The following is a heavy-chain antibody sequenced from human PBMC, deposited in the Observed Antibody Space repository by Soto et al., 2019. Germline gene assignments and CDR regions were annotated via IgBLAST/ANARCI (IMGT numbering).Heavy chain of an antibody. CDR1: GGSISSDF. Sequence: QVQLQESGPGLVKPSETLSLTCTISGGSISSDFWTWIRQPAGKGLEFIGHIYSGGINYNPSLQSRATMSVDTSKNEFSVRLSSVSAADTAVYYCAKWSRQLGGWGLDPWGQGTLVTVSS. CDR3: AKWSRQLGGWGLDP. D-gene: IGHD1-1*01. J-gene: IGHJ5*02. V-gene: IGHV4-4*07. CDR2: IYSGGI.